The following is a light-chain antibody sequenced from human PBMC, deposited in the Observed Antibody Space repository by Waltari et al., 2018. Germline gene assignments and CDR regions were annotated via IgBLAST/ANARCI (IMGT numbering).Light chain of an antibody. Sequence: EIVMTQSPATLSLSPGERATLSCRASQSVSSSLAWYQQKPGQPPRLLSYGASSRATGIPDRFSGSGSGTEFTLTISSLEPEDVAVYYCQKNDNWPHSFGQGTKVEIK. CDR3: QKNDNWPHS. CDR2: GAS. V-gene: IGKV3D-15*01. CDR1: QSVSSS. J-gene: IGKJ2*03.